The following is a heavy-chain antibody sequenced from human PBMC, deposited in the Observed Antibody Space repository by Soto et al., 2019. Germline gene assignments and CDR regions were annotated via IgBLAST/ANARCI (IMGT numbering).Heavy chain of an antibody. J-gene: IGHJ6*02. V-gene: IGHV1-69*13. CDR1: GDTFSSFT. CDR2: IIPSSGIP. Sequence: ASVKVSCKASGDTFSSFTITWVPQAPGQGLEWIGRIIPSSGIPNYAQKFQGRVTFTADDSTSTAYMELSSLRSDDTAVYYCAREDRDRETGLVPAAIDGMDVWGQGTTVTVSS. CDR3: AREDRDRETGLVPAAIDGMDV. D-gene: IGHD2-2*01.